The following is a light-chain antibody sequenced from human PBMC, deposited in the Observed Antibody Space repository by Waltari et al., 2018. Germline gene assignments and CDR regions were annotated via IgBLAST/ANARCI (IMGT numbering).Light chain of an antibody. CDR1: SNDVGGYGY. J-gene: IGLJ1*01. CDR3: SSHTSSVPHV. CDR2: EVS. V-gene: IGLV2-14*01. Sequence: QSALTQPASVSGSPGQSITISCTGTSNDVGGYGYVSWYQQYPGKPPKLIIYEVSYRPSGISTRFSGSKSGNTASLTISGLQAEDEADYYCSSHTSSVPHVFGTGTRVTVV.